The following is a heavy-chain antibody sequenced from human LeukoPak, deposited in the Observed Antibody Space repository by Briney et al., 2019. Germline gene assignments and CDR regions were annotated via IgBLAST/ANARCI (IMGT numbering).Heavy chain of an antibody. D-gene: IGHD2-15*01. V-gene: IGHV4-34*01. J-gene: IGHJ6*03. CDR3: ARGQATPNYYYYYMDV. CDR1: GGSFSGYY. CDR2: INHSGST. Sequence: SETLSLTCAVYGGSFSGYYWSWIRQPPGKGLEWIGEINHSGSTNYNPSLKSRVTISVDTSKNQFSLKLSSVTAADTAVYYCARGQATPNYYYYYMDVWGKGTTVTVSS.